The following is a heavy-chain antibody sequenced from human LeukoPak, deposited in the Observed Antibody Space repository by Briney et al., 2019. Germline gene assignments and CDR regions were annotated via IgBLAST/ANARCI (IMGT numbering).Heavy chain of an antibody. D-gene: IGHD2-21*02. Sequence: GGSLRLSCVGSTFTFSDYGMNWVRQAPGKGLEWVSFINSRSSTIYYADSVKGRFTISRDNAKNSLYLQMNSLRAEDTAVYYCTSHTGTGDAFRPFHIWGQGTMVTVSS. CDR1: TFTFSDYG. CDR3: TSHTGTGDAFRPFHI. V-gene: IGHV3-48*04. J-gene: IGHJ3*02. CDR2: INSRSSTI.